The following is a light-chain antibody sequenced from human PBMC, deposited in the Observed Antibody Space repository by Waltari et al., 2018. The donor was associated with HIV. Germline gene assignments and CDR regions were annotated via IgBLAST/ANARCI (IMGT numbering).Light chain of an antibody. V-gene: IGLV7-46*01. Sequence: QAVLTQEPSLTVSPGGTVTRTWGSSNGVVARGKRPYWFQQKPCQAPRPLMYDTTNKHAWTPARFSGSLLGGKAVLTLSGAQPEDEADSYCSLSFGGAAVFGGGTHVTVL. CDR3: SLSFGGAAV. CDR1: NGVVARGKR. J-gene: IGLJ2*01. CDR2: DTT.